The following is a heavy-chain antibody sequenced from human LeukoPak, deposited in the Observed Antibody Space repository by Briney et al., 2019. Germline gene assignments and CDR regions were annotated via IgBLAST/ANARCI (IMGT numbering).Heavy chain of an antibody. D-gene: IGHD6-19*01. CDR3: ASKLTAVAGYFDC. V-gene: IGHV4-61*02. Sequence: SETLSLTCTVSGGSISSGSYYWSWIRQPAGKGLEWIGRIYTSGSTNYNPSLKSRVTISVDTSKNQFSLKLNSVTAADTAVYYCASKLTAVAGYFDCWGQGTLVTVSS. CDR2: IYTSGST. CDR1: GGSISSGSYY. J-gene: IGHJ4*02.